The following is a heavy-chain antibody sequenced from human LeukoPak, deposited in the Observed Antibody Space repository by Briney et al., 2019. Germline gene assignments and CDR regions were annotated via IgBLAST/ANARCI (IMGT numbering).Heavy chain of an antibody. V-gene: IGHV3-53*01. CDR1: GFTVSSNY. D-gene: IGHD3-22*01. CDR3: ARGGDIDYSSGYYPFPFDY. CDR2: IYSGGST. Sequence: GGSLRLSCAASGFTVSSNYMSWVRQAPGKGLEWVSVIYSGGSTYYADSVKGRFTISRDNSKNTLYLQMNSLRAEDTAVYYCARGGDIDYSSGYYPFPFDYWGQGTLVTVSS. J-gene: IGHJ4*02.